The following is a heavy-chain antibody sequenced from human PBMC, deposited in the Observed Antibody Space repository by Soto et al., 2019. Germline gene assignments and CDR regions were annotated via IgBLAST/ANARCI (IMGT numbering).Heavy chain of an antibody. CDR2: IIPISGTA. CDR3: ARDGGRHSGGIDY. D-gene: IGHD1-26*01. V-gene: IGHV1-69*01. J-gene: IGHJ4*02. CDR1: GGTFSSYS. Sequence: QVQLVQSGAEVKKPGSSVKVSCKASGGTFSSYSINWVRQAPGQGLEWMGEIIPISGTANYAQKIQGRVTITADESTSTAYMEPSSLRSEDTAVYYCARDGGRHSGGIDYWGEGTVVTVSS.